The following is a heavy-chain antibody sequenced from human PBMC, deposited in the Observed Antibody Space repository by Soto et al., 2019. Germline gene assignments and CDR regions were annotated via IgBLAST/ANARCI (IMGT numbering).Heavy chain of an antibody. D-gene: IGHD7-27*01. J-gene: IGHJ6*02. CDR1: GGSISSGGYY. Sequence: SETLSLTCTVSGGSISSGGYYWSWIRQSPGKGLEWIANIYYRGNTNYNPSLESRVTISIDTSKNQFSLKLNSLTAADTAVYYCARHSKKTGDFDYYYGMDVWGQGTTVTVSS. CDR2: IYYRGNT. V-gene: IGHV4-61*08. CDR3: ARHSKKTGDFDYYYGMDV.